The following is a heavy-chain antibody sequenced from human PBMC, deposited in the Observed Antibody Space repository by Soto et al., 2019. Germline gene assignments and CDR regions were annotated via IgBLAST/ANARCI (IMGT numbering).Heavy chain of an antibody. V-gene: IGHV3-30*18. D-gene: IGHD3-10*01. CDR2: ISYDGSNK. CDR1: GFTFSNYG. CDR3: AKDVFGVWFGELLSFDC. Sequence: GVSLRLPFASSGFTFSNYGMHWFRQAPGEGLEWVAVISYDGSNKYYADSVKGRFTISRDNSKNTLYLQMNSLGIEDTAVYYCAKDVFGVWFGELLSFDCWGQGNLVTGSS. J-gene: IGHJ4*02.